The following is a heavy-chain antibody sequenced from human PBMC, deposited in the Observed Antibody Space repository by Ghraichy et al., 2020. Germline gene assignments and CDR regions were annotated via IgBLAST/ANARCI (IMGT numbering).Heavy chain of an antibody. V-gene: IGHV3-7*03. CDR1: RFTFKDFW. J-gene: IGHJ4*02. D-gene: IGHD1-7*01. Sequence: GGSLRLSCEASRFTFKDFWMRLVRPAPGNGLEWVANINNDGKETYYVESVEGRFTISRDNVKNSLYLQLNSLTADDAAVYYCARAGTPGTFDYCGRGT. CDR2: INNDGKET. CDR3: ARAGTPGTFDY.